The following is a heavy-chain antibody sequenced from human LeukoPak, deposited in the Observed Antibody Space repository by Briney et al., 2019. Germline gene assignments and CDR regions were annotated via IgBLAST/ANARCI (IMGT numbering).Heavy chain of an antibody. CDR3: AGHVSAAAGGR. Sequence: SETLSLTCAVYGGSVRDNYWSWIRQHPGKGLEWIGEIHHSGSTKYNPSLKSRVTISLDTSKNQFSLKLNSMTAADTAVYYCAGHVSAAAGGRWGQGTLVTVSS. V-gene: IGHV4-34*01. CDR1: GGSVRDNY. D-gene: IGHD6-13*01. CDR2: IHHSGST. J-gene: IGHJ4*02.